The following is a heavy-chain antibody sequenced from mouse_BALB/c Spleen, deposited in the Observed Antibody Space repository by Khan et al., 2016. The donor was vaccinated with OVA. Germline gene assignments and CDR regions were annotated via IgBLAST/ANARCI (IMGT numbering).Heavy chain of an antibody. CDR1: GYTFTSYW. J-gene: IGHJ2*01. CDR2: IYPGTDNT. CDR3: AREEALYYFDY. V-gene: IGHV1S132*01. Sequence: QVQLQQPGAELVRPGASVKLSCKTSGYTFTSYWIHWVKQRSGQGLEWIARIYPGTDNTYYNEKLKDRATLTADRSSSTAYMQLSSLKSEDSAVYFCAREEALYYFDYWGQGTTLTVSS. D-gene: IGHD3-2*02.